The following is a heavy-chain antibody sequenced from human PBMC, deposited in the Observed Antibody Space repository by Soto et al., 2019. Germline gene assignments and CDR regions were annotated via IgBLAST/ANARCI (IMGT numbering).Heavy chain of an antibody. CDR2: IKKDGSEQ. Sequence: GGSLRLCCTSCGFTVRDYWMTLVRQAPGKGLEWVASIKKDGSEQSFVDSVKGRFTISRDNAKNSLSLHMGSLRDEDTAVYYCVRRAAVVGLDYWGQGTLVTVS. J-gene: IGHJ4*02. CDR3: VRRAAVVGLDY. D-gene: IGHD6-13*01. V-gene: IGHV3-7*01. CDR1: GFTVRDYW.